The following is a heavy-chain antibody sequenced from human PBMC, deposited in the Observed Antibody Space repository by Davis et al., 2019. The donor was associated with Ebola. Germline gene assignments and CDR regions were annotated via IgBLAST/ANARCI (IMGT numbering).Heavy chain of an antibody. CDR2: INSDGSST. D-gene: IGHD4-17*01. J-gene: IGHJ6*02. V-gene: IGHV3-74*01. Sequence: PGGSLRLSCAASGFTFSSYWMHWVRQAPGKGLVWVSRINSDGSSTSYADSVKGRFTISRDNAKNTLYLQMNSLRAEDTAVYYCARVGYGDYVHYYYGMDVWGQGTTVTVSS. CDR3: ARVGYGDYVHYYYGMDV. CDR1: GFTFSSYW.